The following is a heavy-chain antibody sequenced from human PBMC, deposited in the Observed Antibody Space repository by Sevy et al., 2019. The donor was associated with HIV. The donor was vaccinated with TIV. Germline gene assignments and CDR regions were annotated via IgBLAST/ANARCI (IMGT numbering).Heavy chain of an antibody. J-gene: IGHJ4*02. V-gene: IGHV3-33*08. CDR3: ARDLEFYDNGDYGPAFMPDY. D-gene: IGHD4-17*01. Sequence: GGSLRLSCSGSGISFFNTWMSWVRQAPGKGLEWVALIWFDGSNTYYADSVKGRFTISRDIAKNTLHLQMNSLRGEDTAVYYCARDLEFYDNGDYGPAFMPDYWGQGTLVTVSS. CDR1: GISFFNTW. CDR2: IWFDGSNT.